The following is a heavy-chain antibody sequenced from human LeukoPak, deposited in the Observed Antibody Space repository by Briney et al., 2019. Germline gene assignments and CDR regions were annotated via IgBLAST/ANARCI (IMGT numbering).Heavy chain of an antibody. D-gene: IGHD6-13*01. CDR1: GGTFSSYA. V-gene: IGHV1-69*06. J-gene: IGHJ4*02. CDR2: IIPIFGTA. Sequence: RASVKVSCKASGGTFSSYAISWVRQAPGQGLEWMGGIIPIFGTANYAQKFQGRVTITADKSTSTAYMELSSLRSEDTAVYYCARERGGSRALGGPNDYWGQGTLVTVSS. CDR3: ARERGGSRALGGPNDY.